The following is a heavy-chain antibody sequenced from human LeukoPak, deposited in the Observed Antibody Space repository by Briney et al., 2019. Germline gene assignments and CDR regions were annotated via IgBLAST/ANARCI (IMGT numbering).Heavy chain of an antibody. V-gene: IGHV4-61*02. CDR1: VGSISSGSYY. Sequence: SQTLSLTCTVSVGSISSGSYYWSWIRQPAGKGLEWIGRIYTSGSTNYNPSLKNRVTISVDTSKNQFSLKLSSVTAADTAVYYCASSSGYYYGVDCWGQGTLVTVSS. D-gene: IGHD3-22*01. J-gene: IGHJ4*02. CDR3: ASSSGYYYGVDC. CDR2: IYTSGST.